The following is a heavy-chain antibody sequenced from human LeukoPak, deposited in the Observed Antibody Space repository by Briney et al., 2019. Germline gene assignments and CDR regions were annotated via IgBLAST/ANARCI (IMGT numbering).Heavy chain of an antibody. CDR1: GYSISSGYY. Sequence: SETLSLTCTVSGYSISSGYYWGWIRQPPGNGLEWIGSIYHSGSTYYSPSLKSRVTISVDTSNNQFSLKLSSVTAADTAVYYCVRVGTYCSGGGCYSVNWFDPWGQGTLVTVSS. CDR3: VRVGTYCSGGGCYSVNWFDP. D-gene: IGHD2-15*01. V-gene: IGHV4-38-2*02. J-gene: IGHJ5*02. CDR2: IYHSGST.